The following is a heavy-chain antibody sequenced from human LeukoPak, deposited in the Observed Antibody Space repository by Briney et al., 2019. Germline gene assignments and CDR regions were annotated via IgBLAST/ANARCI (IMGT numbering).Heavy chain of an antibody. V-gene: IGHV4-30-4*01. Sequence: PSETLSLTCTVSGGSISSGDYYWSWIRQPPEKGLEWIGYIYYSGGTYYNPSLKSRVTISVDTSKNQFSLKLSSVTAADTAVYYCARGSITMVRGVTDDAFDIWGQGTMVTVSS. CDR1: GGSISSGDYY. CDR2: IYYSGGT. J-gene: IGHJ3*02. CDR3: ARGSITMVRGVTDDAFDI. D-gene: IGHD3-10*01.